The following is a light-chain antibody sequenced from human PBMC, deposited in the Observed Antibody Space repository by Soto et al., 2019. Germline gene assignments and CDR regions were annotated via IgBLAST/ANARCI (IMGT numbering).Light chain of an antibody. CDR2: EVS. J-gene: IGLJ1*01. CDR1: SSDVGGYNY. V-gene: IGLV2-14*01. CDR3: SSYAGSNTFV. Sequence: QSALTQSASVSGSPGQSITISCTGTSSDVGGYNYVSWYQQHPGKAPKLMIYEVSNRPSGVSNRFSGSKSGNTASLTISGLQAEDEADYYCSSYAGSNTFVFGTGTQLTVL.